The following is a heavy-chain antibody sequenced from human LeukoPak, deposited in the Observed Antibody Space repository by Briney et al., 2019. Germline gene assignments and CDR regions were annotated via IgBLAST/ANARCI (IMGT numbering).Heavy chain of an antibody. CDR1: GYTFTSYD. CDR2: MNPNRGNT. D-gene: IGHD3-22*01. Sequence: GASVKVSCKASGYTFTSYDFNWVRQPTGQGLDWMGWMNPNRGNTGYAQKFQGRVTMTRNTSISTAYMELSSLRSEDTAVYYCARGDGLKYYYDSSGYYFEYYFDYWGQGTLVTVSS. V-gene: IGHV1-8*01. J-gene: IGHJ4*02. CDR3: ARGDGLKYYYDSSGYYFEYYFDY.